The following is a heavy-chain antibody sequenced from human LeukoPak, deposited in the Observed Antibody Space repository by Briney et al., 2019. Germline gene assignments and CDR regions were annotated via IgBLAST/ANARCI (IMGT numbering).Heavy chain of an antibody. Sequence: ASVKVSCKASGYTFTGYYFHWVRQAPGQGLEWMGWINPDTAGTNYAQKFLGGVTLTWDTSISTAYMELNRLTSDDTAVYYCATSAGDYRAGHYYYMGVWGKGTSVTVSS. CDR1: GYTFTGYY. J-gene: IGHJ6*03. CDR2: INPDTAGT. D-gene: IGHD4-11*01. V-gene: IGHV1-2*02. CDR3: ATSAGDYRAGHYYYMGV.